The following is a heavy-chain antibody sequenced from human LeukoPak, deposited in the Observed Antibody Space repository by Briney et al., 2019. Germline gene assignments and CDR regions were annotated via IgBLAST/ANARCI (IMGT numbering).Heavy chain of an antibody. J-gene: IGHJ5*02. V-gene: IGHV1-69*04. CDR2: IIPILGIA. Sequence: ASVKVSCKASGGTLSSYAISWVRQAPGQGLEWMGRIIPILGIANYAQKFQGRVTITADKSTSTVYMELSSLRSEDTAVYYCARDRCSSTSCYPHQFDPWGQGTLVTVSS. CDR3: ARDRCSSTSCYPHQFDP. D-gene: IGHD2-2*01. CDR1: GGTLSSYA.